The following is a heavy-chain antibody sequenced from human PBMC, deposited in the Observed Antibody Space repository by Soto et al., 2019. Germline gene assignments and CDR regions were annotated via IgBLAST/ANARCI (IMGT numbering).Heavy chain of an antibody. CDR2: SRDKAQGYST. J-gene: IGHJ4*02. CDR3: TRDWGSYFDY. V-gene: IGHV3-72*01. CDR1: GLTLSDPY. D-gene: IGHD7-27*01. Sequence: PAWSLKLCSAACGLTLSDPYIDWVRKAPGKGLEWVGRSRDKAQGYSTAYAASVKGRFTTSRDESKNSVYLQMNGLKTEDTAVYYCTRDWGSYFDYWGQGTLVTVSS.